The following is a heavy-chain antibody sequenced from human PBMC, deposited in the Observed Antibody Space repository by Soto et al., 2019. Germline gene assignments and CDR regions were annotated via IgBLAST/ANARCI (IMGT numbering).Heavy chain of an antibody. CDR3: ARVDLQTVDTAMVTNWFDP. CDR1: GGSISSGGYY. D-gene: IGHD5-18*01. Sequence: QVQLQESGPGLVKPSQTLSLTCTVSGGSISSGGYYWSWIRQHPGKGLEWIGYIYYSGSTYYNPSLKSRVTLSVDTSKNQFSLKLSSVTAADTAVYYCARVDLQTVDTAMVTNWFDPWGQGTLVTVSS. CDR2: IYYSGST. V-gene: IGHV4-31*03. J-gene: IGHJ5*02.